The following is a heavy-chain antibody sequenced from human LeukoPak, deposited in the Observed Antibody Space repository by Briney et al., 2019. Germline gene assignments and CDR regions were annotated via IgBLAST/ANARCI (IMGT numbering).Heavy chain of an antibody. CDR2: IYPGDSDT. CDR1: GYSFTSYW. CDR3: ARSGWFGELLGHHYNWFDP. J-gene: IGHJ5*02. Sequence: GESLKISCKASGYSFTSYWIGWVRQMPGKGLEWMGIIYPGDSDTRYSPSFQGQVTISADKSISTAYLQWSSLKASDTAMYYCARSGWFGELLGHHYNWFDPWGQGTLVTVSS. V-gene: IGHV5-51*01. D-gene: IGHD3-10*01.